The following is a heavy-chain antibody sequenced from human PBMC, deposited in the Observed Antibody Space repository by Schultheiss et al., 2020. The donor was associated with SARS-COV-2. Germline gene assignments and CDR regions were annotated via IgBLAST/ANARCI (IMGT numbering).Heavy chain of an antibody. D-gene: IGHD5-12*01. J-gene: IGHJ4*02. V-gene: IGHV4-34*01. CDR2: INHSGSA. CDR3: ARGGIVATRPLFDY. CDR1: GGSFSGYY. Sequence: SQTLSLTCAVYGGSFSGYYWSWIRQPPGKGLEWIGEINHSGSANHNPSLKSRVTISVDTSKNQFSLKLSSVTAADTAVYYCARGGIVATRPLFDYWGQGTLVTVSS.